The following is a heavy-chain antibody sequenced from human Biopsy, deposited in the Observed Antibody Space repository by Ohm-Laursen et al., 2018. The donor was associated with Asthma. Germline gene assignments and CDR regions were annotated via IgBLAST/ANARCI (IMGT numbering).Heavy chain of an antibody. D-gene: IGHD2-21*02. Sequence: SQTLSHTCTVSGGSINNFYWSWIRQPPGKGLESIGHVYYSGSTNYNPSLKSRVTISIDASKNQFSLKLTSVTAADTAVYYCARGVDRVTGLLDHFDSWGQGTLVTVSS. V-gene: IGHV4-59*01. J-gene: IGHJ4*02. CDR3: ARGVDRVTGLLDHFDS. CDR1: GGSINNFY. CDR2: VYYSGST.